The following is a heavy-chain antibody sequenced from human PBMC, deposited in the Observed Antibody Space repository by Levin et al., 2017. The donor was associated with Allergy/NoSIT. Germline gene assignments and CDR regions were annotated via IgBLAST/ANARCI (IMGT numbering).Heavy chain of an antibody. J-gene: IGHJ4*02. CDR2: INSDGGNT. D-gene: IGHD2-2*01. Sequence: SCAASGFTFSALWMHWVRQAPGKGLVWVSHINSDGGNTNYADSVKGRFTISRDNAKNTLYLQMNTLRAEDTAVYYCVRGACSSTSCLDSWGQGTLVTVSS. CDR3: VRGACSSTSCLDS. CDR1: GFTFSALW. V-gene: IGHV3-74*01.